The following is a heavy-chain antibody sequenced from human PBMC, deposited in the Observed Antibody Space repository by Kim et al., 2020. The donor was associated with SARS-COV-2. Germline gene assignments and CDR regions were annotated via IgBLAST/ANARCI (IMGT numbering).Heavy chain of an antibody. V-gene: IGHV4-31*03. D-gene: IGHD2-15*01. CDR3: AREILVVVAALPERYFDY. CDR2: IYYSGST. J-gene: IGHJ4*02. Sequence: SETLSLTCTVSGGSISSGGYYWSWIRQHPGKGLEWIGYIYYSGSTYYNPSLKSRVTISVDTSKNQFSLKLSSVTAADTAVYYCAREILVVVAALPERYFDYWGQGTLVTVSS. CDR1: GGSISSGGYY.